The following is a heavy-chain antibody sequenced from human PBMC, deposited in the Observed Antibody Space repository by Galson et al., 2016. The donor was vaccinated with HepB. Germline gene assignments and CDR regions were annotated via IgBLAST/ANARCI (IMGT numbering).Heavy chain of an antibody. D-gene: IGHD2-21*01. Sequence: ETLSLTCAVYGGSFSGYYWSWIRQPPGKGLEWIGEINHSGSTNHNSSLKSRVTISVDTSKNQFSLELNSVTVADTAVYYCTKHEVRTHDYWGQGTLVTVSS. CDR3: TKHEVRTHDY. CDR2: INHSGST. J-gene: IGHJ4*02. CDR1: GGSFSGYY. V-gene: IGHV4-34*01.